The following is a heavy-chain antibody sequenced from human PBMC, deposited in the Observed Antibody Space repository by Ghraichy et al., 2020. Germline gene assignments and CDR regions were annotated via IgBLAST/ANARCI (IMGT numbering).Heavy chain of an antibody. J-gene: IGHJ4*02. CDR3: ASWPRDSSGYRKYYFDY. V-gene: IGHV4-34*01. D-gene: IGHD3-22*01. CDR2: INHSGST. CDR1: GGSFSGYY. Sequence: SETLSLTCAVYGGSFSGYYWSWIRQPPGKGLEWIGEINHSGSTNYNPSLKSRVTISVDTSKNQFSLKLSSVTAADTAVYYCASWPRDSSGYRKYYFDYWGQGTLVTVSS.